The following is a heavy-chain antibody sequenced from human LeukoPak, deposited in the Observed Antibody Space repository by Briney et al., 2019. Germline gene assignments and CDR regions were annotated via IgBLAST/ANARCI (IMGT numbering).Heavy chain of an antibody. Sequence: GGSLRLSFAASGFTFSSYIMNWVRQAPGKGLEWVSYISSSSSSIYYADPVRGRFTISRDNAKNSLYLQMNSLRAEDTAVYYCARESSSSWYRSDAFDIWGQGTMVTVSS. CDR2: ISSSSSSI. CDR3: ARESSSSWYRSDAFDI. CDR1: GFTFSSYI. V-gene: IGHV3-48*01. J-gene: IGHJ3*02. D-gene: IGHD6-13*01.